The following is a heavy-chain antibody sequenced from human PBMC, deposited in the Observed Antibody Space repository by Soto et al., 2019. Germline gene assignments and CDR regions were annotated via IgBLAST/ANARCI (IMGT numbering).Heavy chain of an antibody. CDR1: GFTFSSYA. V-gene: IGHV3-30-3*01. Sequence: GGSLRLSCAASGFTFSSYAMHWVRQAPGKGLEWVAVISYDGSNKYYADSVKGRFTISRDNSKNTLYLQMNSLRAEDTAVYYCARAGDIVVVVAATPLPDAFDIWGQGTMVTVSS. D-gene: IGHD2-15*01. CDR2: ISYDGSNK. CDR3: ARAGDIVVVVAATPLPDAFDI. J-gene: IGHJ3*02.